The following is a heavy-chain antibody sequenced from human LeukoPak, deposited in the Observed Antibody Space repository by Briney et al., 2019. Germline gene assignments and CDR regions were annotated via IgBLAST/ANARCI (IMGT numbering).Heavy chain of an antibody. J-gene: IGHJ4*02. CDR1: GGSISSYY. V-gene: IGHV4-59*12. CDR2: IYNSGST. D-gene: IGHD3-3*01. CDR3: ARETYYDFWSGYYSFDY. Sequence: SETLSLTCTVSGGSISSYYWNWIRQPPGKGLEWIGYIYNSGSTNNNPSLKSRVTISVDTSKNQFSLQLNSVTPEDTAVYYCARETYYDFWSGYYSFDYWGQGTLVTVSS.